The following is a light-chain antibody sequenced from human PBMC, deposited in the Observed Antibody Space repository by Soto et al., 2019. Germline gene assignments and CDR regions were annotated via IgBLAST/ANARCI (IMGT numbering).Light chain of an antibody. J-gene: IGLJ3*02. V-gene: IGLV2-14*01. CDR2: EVT. CDR3: SSYTSISGV. Sequence: QPVLTQPASVSGSPGQSITISCTGTSGDIGSYNRVSWYQQHPGKAPKLIIYEVTDRPSGVSNRFSGSKSGNTASLTISGLQAEDEAEYYCSSYTSISGVFGGGTKLTVL. CDR1: SGDIGSYNR.